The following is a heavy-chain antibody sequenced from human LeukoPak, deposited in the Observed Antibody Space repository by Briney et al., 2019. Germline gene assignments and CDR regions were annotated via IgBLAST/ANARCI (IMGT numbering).Heavy chain of an antibody. V-gene: IGHV4-4*07. CDR1: GGSFSNHY. CDR3: ARGPLGGESFDI. Sequence: SETLSLTCTVSGGSFSNHYWNWIRHPAGTGLEYIGRIFHTGSTNYNPSLKSRVTMSVDTSSNQFSLNLTSVTAADTAVYYCARGPLGGESFDIWGQGTMVTVSS. CDR2: IFHTGST. J-gene: IGHJ3*02. D-gene: IGHD3-16*01.